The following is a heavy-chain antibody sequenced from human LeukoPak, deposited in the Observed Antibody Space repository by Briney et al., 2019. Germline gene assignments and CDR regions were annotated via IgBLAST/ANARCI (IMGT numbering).Heavy chain of an antibody. V-gene: IGHV3-48*03. CDR1: RFTIRSYE. J-gene: IGHJ4*02. CDR2: ISSSGNTI. Sequence: GGSLRLSCAASRFTIRSYEMNRVRQAPGKGLEWVSYISSSGNTIYYADSVKGRFTISRDNAKNSLFLQMNSLRVEDTAVYYCARGFDYWGQGTLVTVSS. CDR3: ARGFDY.